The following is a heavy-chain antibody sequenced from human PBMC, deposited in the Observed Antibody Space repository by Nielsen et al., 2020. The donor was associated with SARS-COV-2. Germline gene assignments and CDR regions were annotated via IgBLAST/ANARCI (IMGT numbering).Heavy chain of an antibody. CDR1: GDSVSTYNYY. V-gene: IGHV4-39*07. Sequence: SETLSLTCTVSGDSVSTYNYYWGWIRQPPGMGLEWVGNFHYGGTAFYNPSLKSRVTMSADTSKNQFSLKLSSVTAADTAVYYCARGRAPLRYWGQGILVTVSS. D-gene: IGHD2-15*01. CDR3: ARGRAPLRY. J-gene: IGHJ4*02. CDR2: FHYGGTA.